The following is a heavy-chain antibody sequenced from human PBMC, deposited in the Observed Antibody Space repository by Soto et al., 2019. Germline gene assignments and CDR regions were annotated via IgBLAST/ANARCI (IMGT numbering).Heavy chain of an antibody. D-gene: IGHD2-2*01. Sequence: EVQLLESGGGLVQPGGSLRLSCAASGFTFSSYAMSWVRQAPGKGLEWVSAISGSGGSTYYADSVKGRFPISRDNSKDPLYLQMNSLRAEDTAVYYCAKGRGYCSSTSCYVGSDYWGQGTLVTVSS. V-gene: IGHV3-23*01. CDR2: ISGSGGST. J-gene: IGHJ4*02. CDR3: AKGRGYCSSTSCYVGSDY. CDR1: GFTFSSYA.